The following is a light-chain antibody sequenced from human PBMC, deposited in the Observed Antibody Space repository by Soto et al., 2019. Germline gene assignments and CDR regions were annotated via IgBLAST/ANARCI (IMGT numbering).Light chain of an antibody. CDR1: QSVNSN. CDR3: QQYNDWPLT. J-gene: IGKJ4*01. V-gene: IGKV3-15*01. Sequence: EKVMTQSPAALSVSPGERATLSCRASQSVNSNLAWYQQKPGQAPRLLLYGASTRATGIPATFSGSASGTEFTLTSSSLESEDSAVYYGQQYNDWPLTFGGGTKVEVK. CDR2: GAS.